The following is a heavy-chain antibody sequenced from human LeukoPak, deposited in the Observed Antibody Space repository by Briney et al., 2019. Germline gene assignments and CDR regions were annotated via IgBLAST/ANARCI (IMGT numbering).Heavy chain of an antibody. D-gene: IGHD1-26*01. CDR2: ISYDGSNK. V-gene: IGHV3-30*04. Sequence: GGSLRLSCAASGFTFSTYAMHWVRQAPGKGLEWVAIISYDGSNKDYADSVKGRFTLSRDNAKNSLYLQMNSLRAEDTAVYYCARTGGSYPYYFEYWGQGTLVTVSS. CDR3: ARTGGSYPYYFEY. CDR1: GFTFSTYA. J-gene: IGHJ4*02.